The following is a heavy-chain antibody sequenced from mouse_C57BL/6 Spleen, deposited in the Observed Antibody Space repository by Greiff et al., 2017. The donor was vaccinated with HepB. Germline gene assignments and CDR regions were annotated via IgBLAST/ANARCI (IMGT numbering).Heavy chain of an antibody. Sequence: EVKLVESGGGLVQPGGSLSLSCAASGFTFTDYYMSWVRQPPGKALEWLGFIRNKANGYTTEYSASVKGRFTISRDNSQSILYLQMNALRAEDSATYYCARSVYDYDEAWFAYWGQGTLVTVSA. D-gene: IGHD2-4*01. CDR1: GFTFTDYY. CDR2: IRNKANGYTT. V-gene: IGHV7-3*01. CDR3: ARSVYDYDEAWFAY. J-gene: IGHJ3*01.